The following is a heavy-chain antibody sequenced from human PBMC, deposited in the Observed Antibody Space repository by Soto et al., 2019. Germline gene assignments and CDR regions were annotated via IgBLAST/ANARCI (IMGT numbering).Heavy chain of an antibody. J-gene: IGHJ4*02. V-gene: IGHV4-59*01. Sequence: PSETLSLTCTFSGGPISKYYWSWIRQPPGKGLEWIGYLHDSGSTNLNPSLKSRVTISVDTSKKEFSLKLTSVTAADTAVYYCAASPGIAAPLSYWGQGTLVTVSS. CDR1: GGPISKYY. CDR3: AASPGIAAPLSY. CDR2: LHDSGST. D-gene: IGHD6-13*01.